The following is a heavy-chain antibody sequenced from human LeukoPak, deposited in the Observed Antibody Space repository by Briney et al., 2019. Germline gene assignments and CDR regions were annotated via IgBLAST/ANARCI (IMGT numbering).Heavy chain of an antibody. D-gene: IGHD3-16*01. CDR1: GFTFSSYA. Sequence: QSGGSLRLSCAASGFTFSSYAMSWVRQAPGKGLEWVSAISGSGGSTYYADSVKGRFTIPRDNSKNTLYLQMNSLRAEDTAVYYCAKGETDDSPLDYWGQGTLVTVSS. CDR3: AKGETDDSPLDY. V-gene: IGHV3-23*01. CDR2: ISGSGGST. J-gene: IGHJ4*02.